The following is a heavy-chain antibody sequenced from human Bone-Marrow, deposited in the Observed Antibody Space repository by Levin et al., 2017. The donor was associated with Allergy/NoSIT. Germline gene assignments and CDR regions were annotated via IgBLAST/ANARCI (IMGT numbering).Heavy chain of an antibody. Sequence: GGSLRLSCATSGFIFDDYAMHWVRQVPGKGLEWVSGISWNSGYTGYADSVKVRFTISRDNAANALYLQMSSLRDDDTAIYYCAKDVRAGYYALDVWGQGTRVTVSS. D-gene: IGHD5-24*01. V-gene: IGHV3-9*01. CDR3: AKDVRAGYYALDV. CDR1: GFIFDDYA. CDR2: ISWNSGYT. J-gene: IGHJ6*02.